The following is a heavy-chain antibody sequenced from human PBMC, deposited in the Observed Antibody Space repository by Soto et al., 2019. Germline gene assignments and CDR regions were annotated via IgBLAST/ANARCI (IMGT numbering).Heavy chain of an antibody. Sequence: ASVKVSCKASGYTFTSYAMHWVLQAPGQRLEWMGWINAGNGNTKYSQKFQGRVTITRDTSASTAYMELSSLRSEDTAVYYCATGYCISTSCYGYYYYGMDVWGQGTTVTVSS. CDR1: GYTFTSYA. CDR2: INAGNGNT. J-gene: IGHJ6*02. V-gene: IGHV1-3*01. D-gene: IGHD2-2*01. CDR3: ATGYCISTSCYGYYYYGMDV.